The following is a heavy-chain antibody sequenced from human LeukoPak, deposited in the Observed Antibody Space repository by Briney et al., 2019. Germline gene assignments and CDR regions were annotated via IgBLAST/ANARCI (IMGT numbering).Heavy chain of an antibody. V-gene: IGHV4-59*08. CDR1: GGSSSSYD. CDR3: AGEEAGGFRFDY. D-gene: IGHD5-12*01. CDR2: IYNSGST. J-gene: IGHJ4*02. Sequence: PSETLSLTCTVSGGSSSSYDGSWIRQPPGKGLEWIGYIYNSGSTHYNPSLKSRVTISVDTSKNQFSLKLNSVTAADTAVYYCAGEEAGGFRFDYWGQGTLVTVAS.